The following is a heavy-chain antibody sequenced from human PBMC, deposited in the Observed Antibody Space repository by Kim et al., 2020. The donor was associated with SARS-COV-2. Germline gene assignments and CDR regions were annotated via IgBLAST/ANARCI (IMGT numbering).Heavy chain of an antibody. V-gene: IGHV4-39*07. J-gene: IGHJ4*02. CDR2: IYYSGST. CDR3: ARKTTVVNQGTYYFDY. CDR1: GGSISSSSYY. Sequence: SETLSLTCTVSGGSISSSSYYWGWIRQPPGKGLEWIGSIYYSGSTYYNPSLKSRVTISVDTSKNQFSLKLSSVTAADTAVYYCARKTTVVNQGTYYFDYWGQGTLVTVSS. D-gene: IGHD4-17*01.